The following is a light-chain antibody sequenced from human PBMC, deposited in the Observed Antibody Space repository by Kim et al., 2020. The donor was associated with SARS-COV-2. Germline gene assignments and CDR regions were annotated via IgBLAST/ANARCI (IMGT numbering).Light chain of an antibody. CDR1: QSVSGTY. Sequence: PGDRATQSGRAGQSVSGTYLAWYHQNTGQAPRLLVYAASSRATGIPYRISGSGSGTDFTLTISRLEPEDFAVYYCQQYGSSSRWTFGQGTKVDIK. CDR2: AAS. V-gene: IGKV3-20*01. J-gene: IGKJ1*01. CDR3: QQYGSSSRWT.